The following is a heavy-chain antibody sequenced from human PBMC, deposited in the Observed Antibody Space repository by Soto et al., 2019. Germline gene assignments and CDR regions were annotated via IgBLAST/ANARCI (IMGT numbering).Heavy chain of an antibody. Sequence: VQLVESGGGLVQPGWSLRLSCAVSGFTFGSYWMNWVRLIPGKGLEWVAYIKPDGSATYYVDSVKGRFTISSDNAKDSLDQQMSSLRVEDTSVYYCARAGYCGPGCYYYFDYWGQGTLVTVSS. CDR2: IKPDGSAT. D-gene: IGHD2-21*02. V-gene: IGHV3-7*01. CDR3: ARAGYCGPGCYYYFDY. CDR1: GFTFGSYW. J-gene: IGHJ4*02.